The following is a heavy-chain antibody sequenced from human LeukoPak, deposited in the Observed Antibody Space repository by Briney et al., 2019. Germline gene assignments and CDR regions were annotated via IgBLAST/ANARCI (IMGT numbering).Heavy chain of an antibody. J-gene: IGHJ4*02. D-gene: IGHD3-3*01. V-gene: IGHV3-23*01. CDR2: VIGSSFST. CDR3: AKDGTISGVNYLDY. Sequence: PGGSLRLSCAASGFSFSRYAMSWVRQAPGKGLEWVSGVIGSSFSTFYADSVKGRFTIFRDNSKNTLDLQMDSLKIEDTALYYCAKDGTISGVNYLDYWGQGILVTVSS. CDR1: GFSFSRYA.